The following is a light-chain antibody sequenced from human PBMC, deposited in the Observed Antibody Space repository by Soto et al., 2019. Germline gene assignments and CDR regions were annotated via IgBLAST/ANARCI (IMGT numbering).Light chain of an antibody. CDR2: DAS. CDR3: QQRSNWPSIS. CDR1: QSVSSY. Sequence: EIVLTQSPATLSLSPGEGATLSCRASQSVSSYLAWYQHKPGQAPRLLIYDASNRATDIPARFSGSGSGTDFTLTISSLEPEDFAIYYCQQRSNWPSISFGQGTRLEIK. J-gene: IGKJ5*01. V-gene: IGKV3-11*01.